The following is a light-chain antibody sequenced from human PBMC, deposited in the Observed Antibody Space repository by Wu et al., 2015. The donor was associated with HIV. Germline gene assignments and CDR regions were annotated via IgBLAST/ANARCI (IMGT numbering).Light chain of an antibody. Sequence: IVLTQSPDNVSVSPGARVNLYCRASEAVRNTYLAWYQQKPGQAPRLLIYDAYTRATGVPARFSGSGSGTEFTLTISSMQSADFAVYYCQQYENWPYTFGQGTKLEIK. J-gene: IGKJ2*01. V-gene: IGKV3-15*01. CDR2: DAY. CDR1: EAVRNT. CDR3: QQYENWPYT.